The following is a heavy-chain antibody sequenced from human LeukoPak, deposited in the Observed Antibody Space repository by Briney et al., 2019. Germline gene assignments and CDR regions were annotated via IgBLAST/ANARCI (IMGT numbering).Heavy chain of an antibody. CDR3: TNSDDYGDY. CDR1: GFTFSNYS. Sequence: GGSLRLSCAGSGFTFSNYSINWVRQAPGKGLEWVAAIAFDDTDRYYIDSVKGRFTISRDDSKNTLYLHMTSLRAEDTAVYYCTNSDDYGDYWGQGTLVTVSS. V-gene: IGHV3-30*18. J-gene: IGHJ4*02. CDR2: IAFDDTDR.